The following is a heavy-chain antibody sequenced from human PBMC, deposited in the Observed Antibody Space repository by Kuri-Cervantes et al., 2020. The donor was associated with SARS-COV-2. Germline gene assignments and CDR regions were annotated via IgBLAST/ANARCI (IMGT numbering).Heavy chain of an antibody. Sequence: ESLKISCTVSGGSISSSSYYWGWIRQPPGKGLEWIGSIYYSGSTYYNPSLKSRVTISVDTSKNQFSLKLSSVTAADTAVYYCARDLLLPPTIFGVVHTEVYYYYYMDVWGKGTTVTVSS. CDR3: ARDLLLPPTIFGVVHTEVYYYYYMDV. V-gene: IGHV4-39*07. CDR1: GGSISSSSYY. CDR2: IYYSGST. J-gene: IGHJ6*03. D-gene: IGHD3-3*01.